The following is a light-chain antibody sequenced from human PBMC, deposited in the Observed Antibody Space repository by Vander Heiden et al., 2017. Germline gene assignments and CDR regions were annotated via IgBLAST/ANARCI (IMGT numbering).Light chain of an antibody. CDR3: MQATHWPPV. V-gene: IGKV2-30*02. J-gene: IGKJ1*01. CDR1: QSIGHSNGNTY. Sequence: VLPHSPLSLPVTLGQPASSSSRPSQSIGHSNGNTYFNWFQQRPGQSPRRLIYQVSNRDSGVPDRFSGSGSGSDFTLKISRVEAEDVGVYYCMQATHWPPVFGQGTKVEV. CDR2: QVS.